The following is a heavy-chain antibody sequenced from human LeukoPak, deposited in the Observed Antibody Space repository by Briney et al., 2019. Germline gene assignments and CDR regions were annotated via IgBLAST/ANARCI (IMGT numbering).Heavy chain of an antibody. Sequence: GGSLRLSCAASGSTFSSYAMSWVRQAPGKGLEWVSTISGSGGSTYYADSVKGRFTISRDNSKNTLYLQMNSLRAEDTAVYYCAKDRRDCSGGSCYFGWGYWGQGTLVTVSS. J-gene: IGHJ4*02. CDR1: GSTFSSYA. CDR2: ISGSGGST. D-gene: IGHD2-15*01. V-gene: IGHV3-23*01. CDR3: AKDRRDCSGGSCYFGWGY.